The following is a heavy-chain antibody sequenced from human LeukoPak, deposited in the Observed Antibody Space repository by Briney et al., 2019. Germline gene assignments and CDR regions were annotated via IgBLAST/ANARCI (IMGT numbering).Heavy chain of an antibody. CDR3: ARGPVSTHGMDV. Sequence: ASVKVSCKASGYTFTSYDISWVRQATGQGLEWMGWKNPNSGRTGFAQKFQGRLTMTMNTSISTAYMELSSLTSEDTAVYYCARGPVSTHGMDVWGQGTTVTVSS. D-gene: IGHD2-2*01. CDR2: KNPNSGRT. V-gene: IGHV1-8*01. J-gene: IGHJ6*02. CDR1: GYTFTSYD.